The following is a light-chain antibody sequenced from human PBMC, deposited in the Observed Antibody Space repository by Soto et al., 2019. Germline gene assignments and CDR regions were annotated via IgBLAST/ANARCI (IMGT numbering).Light chain of an antibody. CDR3: QQYNNWPPWT. Sequence: ILMTQSPATLSVSPGERATLSCRASQSVSNNFAWYQQKPGQAPRLLIYDASTRATGIPARFSGSGSGTEFTLTISGLQSEDFAGYYCQQYNNWPPWTFGQGTKVEIK. CDR1: QSVSNN. CDR2: DAS. V-gene: IGKV3-15*01. J-gene: IGKJ1*01.